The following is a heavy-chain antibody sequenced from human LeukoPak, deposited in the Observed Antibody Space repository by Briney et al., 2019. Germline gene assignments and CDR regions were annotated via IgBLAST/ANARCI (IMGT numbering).Heavy chain of an antibody. CDR3: AKDPRTGAVSGIFYFDY. V-gene: IGHV3-30*04. CDR2: IVYDGSEK. CDR1: GFTFSSYV. J-gene: IGHJ4*02. D-gene: IGHD6-19*01. Sequence: PGGSLRLSCAASGFTFSSYVMHWVRQAPGKGLEWVAVIVYDGSEKYYKESVKGRFTTSRDNSKNTLYLQMDSLRPEDTAVYYCAKDPRTGAVSGIFYFDYWGQGTLLTVSS.